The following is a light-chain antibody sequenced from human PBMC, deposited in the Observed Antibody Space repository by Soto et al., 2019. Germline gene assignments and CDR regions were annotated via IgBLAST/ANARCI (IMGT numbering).Light chain of an antibody. CDR1: GSNIGSHT. V-gene: IGLV1-44*01. Sequence: QSVLTQPPSASGTPGQRVTISCSGSGSNIGSHTVSWYQQLPGTAPNLLIYSNDQRPSGVPDRFSGSKSGASASLAITGLQAEDEADYYCQSYDSRLSGSVFGTGTKVTVL. CDR2: SND. CDR3: QSYDSRLSGSV. J-gene: IGLJ1*01.